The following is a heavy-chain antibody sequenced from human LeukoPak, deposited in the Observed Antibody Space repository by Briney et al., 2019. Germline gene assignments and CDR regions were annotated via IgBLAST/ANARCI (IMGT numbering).Heavy chain of an antibody. V-gene: IGHV4-59*12. CDR3: ARNQAVASNHGAMDI. CDR2: IYYSGST. D-gene: IGHD6-19*01. J-gene: IGHJ3*02. CDR1: GGSITSYY. Sequence: PSETLSLTCSVSGGSITSYYWSWIRQPPGKGLVWIGYIYYSGSTNYNPSLKSRVTIAVDTSKNQFSLKLSSVTAVDTAVYYCARNQAVASNHGAMDIWGQGTMVIVSS.